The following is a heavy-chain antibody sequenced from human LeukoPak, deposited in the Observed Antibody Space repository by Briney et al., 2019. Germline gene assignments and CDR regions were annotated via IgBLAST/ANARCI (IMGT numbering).Heavy chain of an antibody. CDR3: ARDLGSPEAFDI. J-gene: IGHJ3*02. D-gene: IGHD6-25*01. CDR2: IYYSGST. CDR1: GGPISSGDYY. Sequence: SETLSLTCTVSGGPISSGDYYWSWIRQPPGKGLEWIGYIYYSGSTYYNPSLKSRVTISVDTSKNQFSLKLSSVTAADTAVYYCARDLGSPEAFDIWGQGTMVTVSS. V-gene: IGHV4-30-4*01.